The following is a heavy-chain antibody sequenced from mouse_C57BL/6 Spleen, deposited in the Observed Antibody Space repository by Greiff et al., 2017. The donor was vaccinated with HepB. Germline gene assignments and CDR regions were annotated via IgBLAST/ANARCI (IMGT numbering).Heavy chain of an antibody. Sequence: EVQVVESGGGLVKPGGSLKLSCAASGFTFSSYAMSWVRQTPEKRLEWVATISDGGSYTYYPDNVKGRFTISRDNAKNNLYLQMSHLKSDDTAMYYCAREGRAYFYAMDYWGQRTSVTVSS. CDR2: ISDGGSYT. V-gene: IGHV5-4*01. J-gene: IGHJ4*01. CDR3: AREGRAYFYAMDY. CDR1: GFTFSSYA. D-gene: IGHD2-10*01.